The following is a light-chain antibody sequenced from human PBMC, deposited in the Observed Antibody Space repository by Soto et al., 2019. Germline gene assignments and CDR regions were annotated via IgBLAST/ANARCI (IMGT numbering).Light chain of an antibody. V-gene: IGKV3-20*01. J-gene: IGKJ5*01. CDR3: QQYYSTAIT. CDR2: GAS. Sequence: MFWTAFPATLSLSHGERATLSCRASQSVSSSYLAWYQQKPGQAPRLLIYGASSRATGIPDRFSGSGSGTDFTLTISGLQAEDVAVYYCQQYYSTAITFGQGTRLEI. CDR1: QSVSSSY.